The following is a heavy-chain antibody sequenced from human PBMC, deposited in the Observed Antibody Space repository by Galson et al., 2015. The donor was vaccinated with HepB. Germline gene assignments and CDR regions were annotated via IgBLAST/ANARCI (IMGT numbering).Heavy chain of an antibody. CDR3: ARDLLRGYSGYDPGY. CDR1: GFTFSSYG. V-gene: IGHV3-33*01. CDR2: IWYDGSNK. D-gene: IGHD5-12*01. Sequence: SLRLSCAASGFTFSSYGMHWVRQAPGKGLEWVAVIWYDGSNKYYADSVKGRFTISRDNSKNTLYLQMNSLRAEDTAVYYCARDLLRGYSGYDPGYWGQGTLVTVSS. J-gene: IGHJ4*02.